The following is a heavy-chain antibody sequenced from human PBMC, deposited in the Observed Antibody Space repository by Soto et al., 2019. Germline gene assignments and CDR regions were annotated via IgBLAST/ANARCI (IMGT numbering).Heavy chain of an antibody. CDR3: AGRPAPPTRRYYYYYYMDV. V-gene: IGHV3-23*01. J-gene: IGHJ6*03. Sequence: GGSLRLSCPAPGYTLSSYAMTWVRQAPGKGLEWVSAISGSGGSTYYADSVKGRFTISRDSSKNTLYLQMNSLRAEDTAVYYCAGRPAPPTRRYYYYYYMDVWGKGTTVTVSS. CDR2: ISGSGGST. CDR1: GYTLSSYA. D-gene: IGHD2-2*01.